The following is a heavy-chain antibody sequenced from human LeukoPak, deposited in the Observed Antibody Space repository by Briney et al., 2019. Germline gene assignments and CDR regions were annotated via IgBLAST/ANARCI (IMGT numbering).Heavy chain of an antibody. CDR1: GGSISSGDYY. J-gene: IGHJ4*02. V-gene: IGHV4-30-4*01. Sequence: SQTLSLTCTVSGGSISSGDYYWSWIRQPPGKGLEWFGYIYYSGSTYYHPSLKRRVTISVDTSKNQFSLKLSSVTAADTAVYYCASNYGSGSYYGYWGQGTLVTVSS. CDR3: ASNYGSGSYYGY. D-gene: IGHD3-10*01. CDR2: IYYSGST.